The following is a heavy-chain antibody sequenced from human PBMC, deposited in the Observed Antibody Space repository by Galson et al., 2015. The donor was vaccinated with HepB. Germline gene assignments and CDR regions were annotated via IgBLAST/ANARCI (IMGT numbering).Heavy chain of an antibody. Sequence: SVKVSCKASGYTFTSYAMNWVRQAPGQGLEWMGWINTNTGNPTYAQGFTGRFVFSLDTSVSTAYLQISSLKAEDTAVYYCARDRERLLWFVRGWFDPWGQGTLVTVSS. V-gene: IGHV7-4-1*02. J-gene: IGHJ5*02. CDR3: ARDRERLLWFVRGWFDP. D-gene: IGHD3-10*01. CDR2: INTNTGNP. CDR1: GYTFTSYA.